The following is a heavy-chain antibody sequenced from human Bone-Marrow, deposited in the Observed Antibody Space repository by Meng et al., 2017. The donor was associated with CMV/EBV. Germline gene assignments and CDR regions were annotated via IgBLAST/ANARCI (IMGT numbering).Heavy chain of an antibody. Sequence: LRLSCTVSGGSISSGGYYWSWIRQHPGKGLEWIGYIYYSGSTYYNPSLKSRVTISVDTSKNQFSLKLSSVTAADTAVYYCARLRLGAHLDYWGQGTLVTVSS. V-gene: IGHV4-31*03. CDR3: ARLRLGAHLDY. CDR2: IYYSGST. J-gene: IGHJ4*02. CDR1: GGSISSGGYY. D-gene: IGHD3-16*01.